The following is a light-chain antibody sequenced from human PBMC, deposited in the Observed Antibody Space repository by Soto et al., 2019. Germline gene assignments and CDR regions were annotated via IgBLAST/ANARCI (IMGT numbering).Light chain of an antibody. CDR1: QSINAW. V-gene: IGKV1-5*01. CDR3: QHYNTYTWT. CDR2: DVS. Sequence: DIQMTQSPSTLSASVGDRVTITCRASQSINAWLAWYQQKPGKAPKLLIYDVSTLDSGVPSRFSGSGSGTDFTLTISSLRPDDSATYYCQHYNTYTWTFGLGTKVDIK. J-gene: IGKJ1*01.